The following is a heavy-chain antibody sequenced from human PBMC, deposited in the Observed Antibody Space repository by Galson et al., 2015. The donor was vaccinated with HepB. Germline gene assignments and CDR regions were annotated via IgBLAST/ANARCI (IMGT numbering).Heavy chain of an antibody. CDR2: IHYSGQT. CDR1: GGSIGSDSYY. J-gene: IGHJ6*02. CDR3: ARLFGSAYYDSMLGNAYYGMDV. Sequence: LSLTCTVSGGSIGSDSYYWTWIRQPPGKGLEWIGYIHYSGQTKYNPSLKSRVTISVDTSKNQFSLKLTSVPAADTAVYYCARLFGSAYYDSMLGNAYYGMDVWGQGTTVTVSS. V-gene: IGHV4-39*01. D-gene: IGHD3-22*01.